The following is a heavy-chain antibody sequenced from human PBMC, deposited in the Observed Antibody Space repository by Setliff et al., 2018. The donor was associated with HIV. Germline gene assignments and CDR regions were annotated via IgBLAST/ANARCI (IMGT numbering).Heavy chain of an antibody. CDR3: ARSLIAAAGFHQH. D-gene: IGHD6-13*01. CDR1: GYTFTSYA. CDR2: INAGNGNT. J-gene: IGHJ1*01. V-gene: IGHV1-3*01. Sequence: ASVKVSCKASGYTFTSYAMHWVRQAPGQRLEWMGWINAGNGNTKYSQKCQGRVTITRDTSACTAYMELSSLRSEDTAVYYCARSLIAAAGFHQHGGQGTLVTVSS.